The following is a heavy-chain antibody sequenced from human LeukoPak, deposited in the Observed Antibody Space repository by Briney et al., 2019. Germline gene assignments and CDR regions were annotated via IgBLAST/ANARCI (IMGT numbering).Heavy chain of an antibody. J-gene: IGHJ6*02. V-gene: IGHV3-11*01. CDR1: GFTFSDYY. CDR2: ISSSGSTI. Sequence: KSGGSLRLSCAASGFTFSDYYMSWIRQAPGKGLEWVSYISSSGSTIYYADSVKGRFTISRDNAKNSLYLQMNSLRAEDTAVYYCARDHYGDYGCHYCGMDVWGQGTTVTVSS. D-gene: IGHD4-17*01. CDR3: ARDHYGDYGCHYCGMDV.